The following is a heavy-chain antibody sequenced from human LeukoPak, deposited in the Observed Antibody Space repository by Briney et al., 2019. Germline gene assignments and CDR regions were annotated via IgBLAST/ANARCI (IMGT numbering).Heavy chain of an antibody. J-gene: IGHJ4*02. D-gene: IGHD1-1*01. CDR3: ARVGHWNRDY. CDR2: ISSSGGST. V-gene: IGHV3-64*01. Sequence: GGSLRLSCAASGFTFSSYAMHWVRQAPGKGLEYVSAISSSGGSTYYANSVKGRFTISRDNSKNTLYLQMGSLRAEDMAVYYCARVGHWNRDYWGQGTLVTVSS. CDR1: GFTFSSYA.